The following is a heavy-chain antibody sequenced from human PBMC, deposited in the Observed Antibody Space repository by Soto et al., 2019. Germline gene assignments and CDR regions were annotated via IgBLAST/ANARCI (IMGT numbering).Heavy chain of an antibody. J-gene: IGHJ6*02. CDR3: ARLKDYYDSSGLHYCYGMDV. V-gene: IGHV5-10-1*01. CDR2: IDPSDSYT. Sequence: GESLKISCKGSGYSFTSYLISCVRQMPGKGLEWMVRIDPSDSYTNYSPSFQGHVTISADKSISTAYLQWSSLKASDTAMYYCARLKDYYDSSGLHYCYGMDVWGQGTTVTVSS. D-gene: IGHD3-22*01. CDR1: GYSFTSYL.